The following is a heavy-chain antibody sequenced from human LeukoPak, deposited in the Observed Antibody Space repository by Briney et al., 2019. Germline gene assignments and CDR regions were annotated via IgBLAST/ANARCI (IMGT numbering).Heavy chain of an antibody. CDR3: ARASTEYAVTDGFDT. CDR1: GFTFRDYT. V-gene: IGHV3-21*01. CDR2: VSFGSSYT. D-gene: IGHD4-17*01. J-gene: IGHJ5*02. Sequence: GGSLRLSCAASGFTFRDYTMSWVRQSPGKGLQWVSYVSFGSSYTSYADSLKGRFTISRDAAKSSVYLEMTSLRAEDTAVYYCARASTEYAVTDGFDTWGPGNLVTVSS.